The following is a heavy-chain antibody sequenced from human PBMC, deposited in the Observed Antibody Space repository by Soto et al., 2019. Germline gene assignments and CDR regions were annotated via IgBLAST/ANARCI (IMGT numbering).Heavy chain of an antibody. D-gene: IGHD2-21*01. V-gene: IGHV4-39*01. CDR1: CDSISSSSQY. CDR3: ARHWIAGSSIP. J-gene: IGHJ5*02. Sequence: SETLSLTCSFSCDSISSSSQYWGWIRQPPGKGLEWIGSIHYSGTSYYNPSLKSRVTIFVDTSKNQLSLKLSSVTAADTAVYYCARHWIAGSSIPWGQGTLVTVS. CDR2: IHYSGTS.